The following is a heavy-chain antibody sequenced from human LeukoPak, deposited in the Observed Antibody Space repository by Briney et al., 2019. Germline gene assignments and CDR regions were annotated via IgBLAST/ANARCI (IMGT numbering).Heavy chain of an antibody. J-gene: IGHJ6*03. CDR3: ARHPRAARDYYYYYMDV. CDR1: GGSFSGYY. V-gene: IGHV4-34*01. CDR2: INHGGST. Sequence: PSETLSLTCAVYGGSFSGYYWSWIRQPPGKGLEWIGEINHGGSTNYSPSLKSRVTISLDTSKNQFSLKLSSVTAADTAVYYCARHPRAARDYYYYYMDVWGKGTTVTVSS. D-gene: IGHD6-6*01.